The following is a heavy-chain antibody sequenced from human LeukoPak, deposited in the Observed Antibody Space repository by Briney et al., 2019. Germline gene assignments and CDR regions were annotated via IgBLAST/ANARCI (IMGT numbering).Heavy chain of an antibody. J-gene: IGHJ3*02. V-gene: IGHV3-74*01. D-gene: IGHD3-16*01. CDR1: GFTFSGYW. CDR3: ARGGVPGAFDI. CDR2: ITGDGSST. Sequence: PGGSLRLSCAASGFTFSGYWMHWVRQAPGKGLVWVSRITGDGSSTTYAGSVKGRFTISRDNAKNVLYLQMNSLRAEDTAVYYCARGGVPGAFDIWGQGTMVTVSS.